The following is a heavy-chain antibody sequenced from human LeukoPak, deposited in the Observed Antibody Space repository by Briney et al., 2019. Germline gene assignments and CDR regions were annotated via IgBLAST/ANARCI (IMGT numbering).Heavy chain of an antibody. CDR1: GFTFTSSA. D-gene: IGHD2-8*01. V-gene: IGHV1-58*02. Sequence: ASVKVSCKASGFTFTSSAMQWVRQARGQRLEWIGWIVVGSGNTNYAQKFQERVTITRDMSTSTAYMELSSLRSEDTAVYYCARYYCPNGVCQGFDYWGQGTLVTVSS. CDR3: ARYYCPNGVCQGFDY. CDR2: IVVGSGNT. J-gene: IGHJ4*02.